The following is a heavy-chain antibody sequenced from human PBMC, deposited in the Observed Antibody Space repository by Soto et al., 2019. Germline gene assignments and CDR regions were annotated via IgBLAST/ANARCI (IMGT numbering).Heavy chain of an antibody. V-gene: IGHV1-3*04. D-gene: IGHD2-2*01. CDR1: GYTFTSYA. CDR3: ARSYIVVVPAASDLGAFDI. J-gene: IGHJ3*02. CDR2: INTGNGNT. Sequence: ASVKVSCKASGYTFTSYAMHWVRQAPGQRLEWMGWINTGNGNTKYSQKFQGRVTLTRDTSASTAYMELSSLRSEDTAVYYCARSYIVVVPAASDLGAFDIWGQGTMVTVSS.